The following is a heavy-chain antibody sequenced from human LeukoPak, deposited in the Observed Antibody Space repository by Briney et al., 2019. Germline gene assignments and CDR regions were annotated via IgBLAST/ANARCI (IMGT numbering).Heavy chain of an antibody. D-gene: IGHD3-22*01. CDR3: ARDFYYDSSVYYYYYYYYMDV. J-gene: IGHJ6*03. V-gene: IGHV4-61*02. CDR2: IYTSGST. Sequence: ASETLSLTCTVSGGSISSGSYYWSWIRQPAGKGLEWIGRIYTSGSTNYNPSLKSRVTISVDTSKNQFSLKLCSVTAADTAVYYCARDFYYDSSVYYYYYYYYMDVWGKGTTVTVSS. CDR1: GGSISSGSYY.